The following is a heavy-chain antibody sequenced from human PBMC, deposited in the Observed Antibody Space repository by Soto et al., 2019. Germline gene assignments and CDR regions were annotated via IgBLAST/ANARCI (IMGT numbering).Heavy chain of an antibody. J-gene: IGHJ4*02. D-gene: IGHD3-16*01. CDR2: INHSGST. CDR1: GGSFSGYY. V-gene: IGHV4-34*01. CDR3: ARGHTYGY. Sequence: SETLSLTCAVYGGSFSGYYWSWIRQPPGKGLEWIGEINHSGSTNYNPSLKSRVTISVDTSKNQFSLKLSSVTAADTAVYYCARGHTYGYWGQGTLVTVSS.